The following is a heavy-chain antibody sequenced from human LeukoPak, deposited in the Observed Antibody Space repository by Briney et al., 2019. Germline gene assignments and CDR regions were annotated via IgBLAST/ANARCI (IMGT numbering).Heavy chain of an antibody. CDR3: AREGRFLEWFEADYYYYMGV. V-gene: IGHV4-4*07. D-gene: IGHD3-3*01. J-gene: IGHJ6*03. Sequence: PSETLSLTCTVSGGSISSYYWSWIRQPAGKGLEWIGRIYTSGITNYNPSLQSRVTMSVDTSKNQFSLKLSSVTAADTAVYYCAREGRFLEWFEADYYYYMGVWGKGTTVTVSS. CDR2: IYTSGIT. CDR1: GGSISSYY.